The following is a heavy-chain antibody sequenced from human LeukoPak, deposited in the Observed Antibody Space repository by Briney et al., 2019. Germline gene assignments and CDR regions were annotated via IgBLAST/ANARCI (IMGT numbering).Heavy chain of an antibody. D-gene: IGHD1-7*01. V-gene: IGHV4-59*01. CDR2: IYYSGST. J-gene: IGHJ6*02. CDR3: ARDNWNYGSSMDV. CDR1: GGSISSYY. Sequence: SETLSLTCTVSGGSISSYYWSWIRQPPGKGLEWIGYIYYSGSTNYNPSLKSRVTISVDTSKNQLSLKLSSVTAADTAVYYCARDNWNYGSSMDVWGQGTTVTVSS.